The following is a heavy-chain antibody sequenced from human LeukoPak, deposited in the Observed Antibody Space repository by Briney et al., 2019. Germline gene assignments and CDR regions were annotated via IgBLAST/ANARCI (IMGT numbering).Heavy chain of an antibody. Sequence: GGSLRLSCAASEFTFSNYAMNWVRQAPGKGLDWVSGISGGGGSTYYADSVKGRLTISRDNSKNPLYLQMDSLRAEDTALYYCAKGSGINHYHWIDAWGQGTLVTVSS. V-gene: IGHV3-23*01. J-gene: IGHJ5*02. CDR3: AKGSGINHYHWIDA. D-gene: IGHD1-14*01. CDR2: ISGGGGST. CDR1: EFTFSNYA.